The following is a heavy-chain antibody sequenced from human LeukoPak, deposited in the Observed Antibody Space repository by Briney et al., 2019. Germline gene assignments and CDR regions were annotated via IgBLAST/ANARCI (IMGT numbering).Heavy chain of an antibody. D-gene: IGHD5-12*01. V-gene: IGHV3-21*01. CDR3: ARDHRPGGLEMATNKDY. Sequence: PGGSLRLSCAASGFTFSSYSMNWVRQAPGKGLEWVSSISSSSSYIYYADSMKGRFTISRDNAKNSLYLQMNSLRAEDTAVYYCARDHRPGGLEMATNKDYWGQGTLVTVSS. CDR2: ISSSSSYI. J-gene: IGHJ4*02. CDR1: GFTFSSYS.